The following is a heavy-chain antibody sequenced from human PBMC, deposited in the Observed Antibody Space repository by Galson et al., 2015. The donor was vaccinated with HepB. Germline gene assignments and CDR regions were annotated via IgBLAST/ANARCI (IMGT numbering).Heavy chain of an antibody. D-gene: IGHD1-1*01. J-gene: IGHJ4*02. V-gene: IGHV3-9*01. CDR2: ISWNSGSI. CDR1: GFTFDDYA. Sequence: SLRLSCAASGFTFDDYAMHWVRQAPGKGLEWVSGISWNSGSIGYADSVKGRFTISRDNSKNTLYLQMNSLRAEDTAVYYCARVPHRKTGTTFFYFDYWGQGTLVTVSS. CDR3: ARVPHRKTGTTFFYFDY.